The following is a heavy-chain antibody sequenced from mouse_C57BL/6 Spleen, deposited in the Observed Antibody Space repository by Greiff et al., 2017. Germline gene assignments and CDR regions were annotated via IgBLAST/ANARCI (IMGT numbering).Heavy chain of an antibody. CDR2: IRNKANGYTT. CDR3: ARYGNDYDGYAMDY. Sequence: DVQLVESGGGLVQPGGSLSLSCAASGFTFTDYYMSWVRQPPGKALEWLGFIRNKANGYTTEYSASVKGRFTISRDNSQSILYLQMNALRAEDSATYYCARYGNDYDGYAMDYWGQGTSVTVSS. D-gene: IGHD2-4*01. V-gene: IGHV7-3*01. CDR1: GFTFTDYY. J-gene: IGHJ4*01.